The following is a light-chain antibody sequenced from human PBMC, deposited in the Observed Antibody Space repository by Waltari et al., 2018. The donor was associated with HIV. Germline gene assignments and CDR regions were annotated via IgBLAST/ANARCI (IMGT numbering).Light chain of an antibody. J-gene: IGLJ1*01. CDR3: CSYAATSTFV. Sequence: QSALTQPASVSGSPGQSITISCTGTSSDVGSYNLVSWYQQYPGKAPKLMIYEVSNRPSGVSNRFSGSKSGNTASLTISGLQAEDEADYYCCSYAATSTFVFGTGTKVTVL. V-gene: IGLV2-23*02. CDR1: SSDVGSYNL. CDR2: EVS.